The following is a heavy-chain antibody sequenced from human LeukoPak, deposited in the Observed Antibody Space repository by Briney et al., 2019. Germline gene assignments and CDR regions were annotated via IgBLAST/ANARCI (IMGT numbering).Heavy chain of an antibody. CDR3: ARCGSGWPYYFDY. CDR2: MYYSGST. Sequence: SGTLSLTCTVSGDSMSSYYWSWIRQPPGKGLEWIGYMYYSGSTNYSPSLKTRVTISVDTSKNQLSLKLTSVTAADTAVYYCARCGSGWPYYFDYWGQGTLVTVPS. V-gene: IGHV4-59*01. D-gene: IGHD6-19*01. J-gene: IGHJ4*02. CDR1: GDSMSSYY.